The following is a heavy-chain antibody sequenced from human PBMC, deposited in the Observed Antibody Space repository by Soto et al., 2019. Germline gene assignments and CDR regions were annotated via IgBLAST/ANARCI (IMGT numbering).Heavy chain of an antibody. CDR2: IYYSGST. CDR3: ARYPGLKPRFDY. D-gene: IGHD6-19*01. V-gene: IGHV4-30-4*01. CDR1: GGSISSGDYY. J-gene: IGHJ4*02. Sequence: QVQLQESGPGLVKPSQTLSLTCTVSGGSISSGDYYWSWIRQPPGKGLEWIGCIYYSGSTYYNPALKSRVTISVDTSKNQVSLKLSSVTAADTAVYYCARYPGLKPRFDYWGQGTLVTVSS.